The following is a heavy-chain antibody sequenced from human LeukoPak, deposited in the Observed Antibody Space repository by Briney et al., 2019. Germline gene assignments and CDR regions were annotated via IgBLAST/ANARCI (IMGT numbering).Heavy chain of an antibody. D-gene: IGHD3-22*01. CDR3: ARARRDSSGYYYYYYYMDV. J-gene: IGHJ6*03. CDR2: IIPIFGTA. V-gene: IGHV1-69*05. CDR1: GGNFSSYA. Sequence: ASVKVSCKASGGNFSSYAISWVRQAPGQGLEWMGGIIPIFGTANYAQKFQGRVTITTDESTSTAYMELSSLRSEDTAVYYCARARRDSSGYYYYYYYMDVWGKGTTVTVSS.